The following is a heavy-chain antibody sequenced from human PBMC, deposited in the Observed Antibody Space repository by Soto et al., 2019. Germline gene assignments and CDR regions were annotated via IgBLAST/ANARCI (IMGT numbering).Heavy chain of an antibody. V-gene: IGHV4-30-4*01. CDR3: ARVGLETQVY. CDR1: GGSISSGDYY. Sequence: KASETLSLTCTVSGGSISSGDYYWSWIRQPPGKGLEWIGYIYYSGSTYYNPSLKSRVTISVDTSKNQFCLKLSSVTAADTAVYYCARVGLETQVYWGQGTLVTVSS. CDR2: IYYSGST. J-gene: IGHJ4*02.